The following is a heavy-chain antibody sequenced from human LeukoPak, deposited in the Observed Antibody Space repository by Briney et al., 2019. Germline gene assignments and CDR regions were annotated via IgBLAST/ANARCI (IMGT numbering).Heavy chain of an antibody. V-gene: IGHV3-53*01. D-gene: IGHD2-15*01. CDR3: ARDSICSGGSCYSDY. Sequence: PGGSLSLSCAPSGLTVSGNYMSWVRQAPGRGLEWVSSIYGGGSTYYANSVKGRFTISRDNSKNTLYLQMNSLRAEDTAVYYCARDSICSGGSCYSDYWGQGTLVTVSS. CDR1: GLTVSGNY. J-gene: IGHJ4*02. CDR2: IYGGGST.